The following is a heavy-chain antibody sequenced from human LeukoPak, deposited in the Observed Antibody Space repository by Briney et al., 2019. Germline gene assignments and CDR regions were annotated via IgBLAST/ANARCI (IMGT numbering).Heavy chain of an antibody. J-gene: IGHJ4*02. Sequence: GGSLRLSCAASGFTFSTYAMRWVRQAPGKGLEWVSSISGGDGSPYYADSVKGRFTISRDNSKNTLYLQMNSPRAEDTAVYYCAKGESHPKYYFDYWGQGTLVTVSS. CDR1: GFTFSTYA. V-gene: IGHV3-23*01. CDR3: AKGESHPKYYFDY. D-gene: IGHD3-10*01. CDR2: ISGGDGSP.